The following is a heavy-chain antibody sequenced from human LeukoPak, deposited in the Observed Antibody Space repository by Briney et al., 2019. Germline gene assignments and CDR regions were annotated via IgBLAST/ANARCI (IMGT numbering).Heavy chain of an antibody. Sequence: GASVKVSCKASGYTFTSYGISWVRQAPGQGLEWMGWISAYNGNTNYAQKLQGRVTMTTDTSTSTAYMELRSLRSDDTAVYYCATLLTKHYYYYYYMDVWGKGTTVTVSS. J-gene: IGHJ6*03. CDR2: ISAYNGNT. D-gene: IGHD4/OR15-4a*01. CDR3: ATLLTKHYYYYYYMDV. CDR1: GYTFTSYG. V-gene: IGHV1-18*01.